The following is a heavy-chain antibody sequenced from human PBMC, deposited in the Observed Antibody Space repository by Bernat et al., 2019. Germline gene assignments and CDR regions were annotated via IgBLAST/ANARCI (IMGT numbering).Heavy chain of an antibody. D-gene: IGHD3/OR15-3a*01. J-gene: IGHJ3*02. V-gene: IGHV3-21*01. CDR3: ARDRDSSDDDAFDI. CDR2: VSSYSTSI. Sequence: EVQLVESGGGLVKPGGSLRLSCAASGFTFSIYSMNWVRQAPGKGLEWISSVSSYSTSIYYADSVKCRFTISRDNAKNSLYLQMNSLRAEDTAVYYCARDRDSSDDDAFDIWGQGAMVTVSS. CDR1: GFTFSIYS.